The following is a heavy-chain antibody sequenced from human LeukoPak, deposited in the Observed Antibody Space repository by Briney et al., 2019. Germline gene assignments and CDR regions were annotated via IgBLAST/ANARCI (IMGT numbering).Heavy chain of an antibody. CDR2: INHSGST. D-gene: IGHD2-2*01. CDR1: GGSFSGYY. CDR3: ARGRLVSYYFDY. J-gene: IGHJ4*02. Sequence: SETLSLTCAVYGGSFSGYYWSWIRQPPGKGPEWIGEINHSGSTNYNPSLKSRVTISVDTSKNQFSLKLSSVTAADTAVYYCARGRLVSYYFDYWGQGTLVTVSS. V-gene: IGHV4-34*01.